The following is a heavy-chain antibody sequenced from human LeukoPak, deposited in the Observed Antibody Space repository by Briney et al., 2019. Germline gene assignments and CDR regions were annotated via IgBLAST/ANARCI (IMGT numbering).Heavy chain of an antibody. CDR2: IIPIFGTA. CDR1: GGTFSSYA. CDR3: ARDRRRFGESWPSFDY. D-gene: IGHD3-10*01. Sequence: GASVKVSFKASGGTFSSYAISWVRQAPGQGLEWMGGIIPIFGTANYAQKFQGRVTITTDESTSTAYMELSSLRSEDTAVYYCARDRRRFGESWPSFDYWGQGTLVTVSS. V-gene: IGHV1-69*05. J-gene: IGHJ4*02.